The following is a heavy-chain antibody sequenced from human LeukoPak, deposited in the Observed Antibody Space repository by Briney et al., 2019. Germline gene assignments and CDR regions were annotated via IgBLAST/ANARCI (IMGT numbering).Heavy chain of an antibody. V-gene: IGHV4-59*01. J-gene: IGHJ6*02. Sequence: PSETLSLTCTVSGGSISSYYWSWIRQPPGKGLEWIGYIYYSGTTIYNPSLKSRVTASVDTSKNQFSLKLSSVTAADTAVYYCARSLRYCSGGSCYYTMDVWGQGTTVTVSS. CDR1: GGSISSYY. D-gene: IGHD2-15*01. CDR2: IYYSGTT. CDR3: ARSLRYCSGGSCYYTMDV.